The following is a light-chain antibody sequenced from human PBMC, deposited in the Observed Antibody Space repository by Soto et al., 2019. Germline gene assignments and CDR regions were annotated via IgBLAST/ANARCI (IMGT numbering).Light chain of an antibody. J-gene: IGKJ4*01. CDR1: QDISDF. Sequence: DIQMTQSPSSLSVSIGERVTITYQASQDISDFLNWYQERPGKAPQLLIYDASKLETGVPSRFSGSGSGTDFTFTISSLQPEDVATYYCQQYDGLPLTFGGGTKVDI. CDR2: DAS. CDR3: QQYDGLPLT. V-gene: IGKV1-33*01.